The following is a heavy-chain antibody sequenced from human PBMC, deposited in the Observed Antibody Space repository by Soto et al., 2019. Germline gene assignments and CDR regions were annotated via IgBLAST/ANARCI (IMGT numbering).Heavy chain of an antibody. CDR3: ARGQWGAFDL. CDR1: GFTFSYYW. CDR2: IHSDGSST. Sequence: DVQLVESGGGSVQPGGSLRLSCAATGFTFSYYWMHWVRQAPGKGLVWVSRIHSDGSSTTDADSVKGRFTISRDNAKNTLYLKMNSLRAADTAVYYCARGQWGAFDLWGQGTMVTVAS. V-gene: IGHV3-74*01. J-gene: IGHJ3*01. D-gene: IGHD1-26*01.